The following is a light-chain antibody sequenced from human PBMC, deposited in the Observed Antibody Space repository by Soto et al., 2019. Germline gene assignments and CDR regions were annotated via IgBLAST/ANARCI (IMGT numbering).Light chain of an antibody. V-gene: IGKV1-5*03. CDR2: KAS. J-gene: IGKJ1*01. Sequence: DIQMTQSPSTLSASVGDRVTITFRASQSISSWLAWYQQKPGKAPKLLIYKASSLESGVPSRFSGSGSGTEFTLTIRSLQPDEFATYYCQQYNSYPCTFGKGTKVQIK. CDR3: QQYNSYPCT. CDR1: QSISSW.